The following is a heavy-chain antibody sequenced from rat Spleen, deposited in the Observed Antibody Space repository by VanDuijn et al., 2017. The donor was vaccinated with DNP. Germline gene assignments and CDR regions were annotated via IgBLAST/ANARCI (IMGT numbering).Heavy chain of an antibody. CDR3: IRRTVVTGAMDA. D-gene: IGHD1-1*01. CDR1: GFTFSNYD. CDR2: ISASGGST. Sequence: EGQLVESGGGLVQPGRSLKLSCAASGFTFSNYDMAWVRQAPTKGLEWVASISASGGSTSYRDSVKGRFTISRDNAKSTLYLQMDSLRSEETATYYCIRRTVVTGAMDAWGQGTTVTVSS. J-gene: IGHJ4*01. V-gene: IGHV5S11*01.